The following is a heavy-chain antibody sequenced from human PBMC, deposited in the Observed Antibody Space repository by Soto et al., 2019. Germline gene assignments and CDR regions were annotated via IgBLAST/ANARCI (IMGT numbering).Heavy chain of an antibody. V-gene: IGHV1-18*04. D-gene: IGHD2-2*01. CDR2: INTYSGNT. CDR3: AGGQGSLIPYYFDS. J-gene: IGHJ4*02. Sequence: ASVKVSCKASEHTFTNYGINWVRLAPGQGLEWMGWINTYSGNTIYAQKFQDRLTITTDTSTNTASMELRSLTSDDTAVFYCAGGQGSLIPYYFDSWGQGTLDTVSS. CDR1: EHTFTNYG.